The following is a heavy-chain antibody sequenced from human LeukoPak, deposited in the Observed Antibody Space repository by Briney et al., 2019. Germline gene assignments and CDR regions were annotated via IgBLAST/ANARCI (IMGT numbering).Heavy chain of an antibody. CDR1: GYTFTSFA. CDR3: ARIRESYLRNDAFDI. V-gene: IGHV1-18*01. Sequence: GASVKVSCKASGYTFTSFAMNWVRQAPGQGLEWMGWISAYNGNTNYAQKLQGRVTMTTGTSTSTAYMELRSLRSDDTAVYYCARIRESYLRNDAFDIWGQGTMVTVSS. CDR2: ISAYNGNT. J-gene: IGHJ3*02. D-gene: IGHD1-26*01.